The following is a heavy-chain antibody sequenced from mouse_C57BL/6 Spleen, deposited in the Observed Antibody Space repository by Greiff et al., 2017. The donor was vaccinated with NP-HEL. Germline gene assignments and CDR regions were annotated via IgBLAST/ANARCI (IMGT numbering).Heavy chain of an antibody. CDR3: ARGWDGYAMDY. D-gene: IGHD4-1*01. Sequence: EVKLQESGPGLVKPSQSLSLTCSVTGYSITSGYYWNWIRQFPGNKLEWMGYISYDGSNNYNPSLKNRISITRDTSKNQFFLKLNSVTTEDTATYYCARGWDGYAMDYWGQGTSVTVSS. V-gene: IGHV3-6*01. J-gene: IGHJ4*01. CDR2: ISYDGSN. CDR1: GYSITSGYY.